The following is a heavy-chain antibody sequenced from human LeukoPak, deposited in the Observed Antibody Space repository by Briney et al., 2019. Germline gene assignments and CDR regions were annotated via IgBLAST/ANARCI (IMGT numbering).Heavy chain of an antibody. D-gene: IGHD1-26*01. CDR2: VSGSGGNT. CDR1: GFTFSTYA. V-gene: IGHV3-23*01. CDR3: SKVTGATIYY. Sequence: GGSLRLSCAASGFTFSTYAMSWVRQAPGKGLEWVSAVSGSGGNTYYADSVKGRFTIPRDNSKNTLYLQMNSLRAEDTAVYYCSKVTGATIYYWGQGTLVTVSS. J-gene: IGHJ4*02.